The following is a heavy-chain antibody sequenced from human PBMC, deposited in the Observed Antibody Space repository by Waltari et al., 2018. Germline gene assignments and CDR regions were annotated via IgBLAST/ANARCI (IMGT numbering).Heavy chain of an antibody. CDR2: NSLKDVT. J-gene: IGHJ1*01. CDR3: ARGPRDKWLGRYSGEYFHH. V-gene: IGHV4-34*02. Sequence: VQLQQWGATLLKPSETLSLTCAVYGASVSDYFWTWIRQSPGKGLEWFGENSLKDVTYYNPSLESRVSVHLDTSKNQFDLRLESVTAADTAIYYCARGPRDKWLGRYSGEYFHHWGPGTLVSVSA. D-gene: IGHD6-19*01. CDR1: GASVSDYF.